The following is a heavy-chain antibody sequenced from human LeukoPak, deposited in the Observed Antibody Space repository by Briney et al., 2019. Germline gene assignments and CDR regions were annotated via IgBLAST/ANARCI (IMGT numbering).Heavy chain of an antibody. D-gene: IGHD6-19*01. V-gene: IGHV3-23*05. J-gene: IGHJ4*02. CDR3: AKFEGATIPGWFNDY. CDR1: EFIFGDYA. Sequence: GGSLRLSCAASEFIFGDYAMGWVRQAPGKGLEWVSTIDKTTYPTFYADSVKGRFTISRDNSKNTLYLQMNSLRTEDTAVYFCAKFEGATIPGWFNDYWGQGILVTVSS. CDR2: IDKTTYPT.